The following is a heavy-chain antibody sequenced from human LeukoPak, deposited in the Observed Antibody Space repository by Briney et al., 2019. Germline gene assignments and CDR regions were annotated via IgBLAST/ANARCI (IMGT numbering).Heavy chain of an antibody. CDR1: GGTFSRYA. V-gene: IGHV1-69*13. Sequence: SVKVSCKASGGTFSRYAISWVRQAPGQGLEWMGGIIPIFGTANYVQKFQGRVTITAEESTRTAYMELSSLISEDTAVYYCARASDFWSGYYVPDYYYYYMDVWDKGTTVTVSS. CDR2: IIPIFGTA. D-gene: IGHD3-3*01. CDR3: ARASDFWSGYYVPDYYYYYMDV. J-gene: IGHJ6*03.